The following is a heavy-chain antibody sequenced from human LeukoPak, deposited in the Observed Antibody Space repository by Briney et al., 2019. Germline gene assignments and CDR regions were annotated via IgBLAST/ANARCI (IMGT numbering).Heavy chain of an antibody. J-gene: IGHJ6*02. D-gene: IGHD2-15*01. CDR3: ARVGGGNYYYYGMDV. V-gene: IGHV4-59*01. CDR2: IYYSGST. Sequence: SETLSLTCTVSGGSISNYFWSWVRQPPGKGLEWVGYIYYSGSTNYNPSLKSRVTISGDTSKSQFSLKLNSVTAADTAVYYCARVGGGNYYYYGMDVWGQGTTVTVSS. CDR1: GGSISNYF.